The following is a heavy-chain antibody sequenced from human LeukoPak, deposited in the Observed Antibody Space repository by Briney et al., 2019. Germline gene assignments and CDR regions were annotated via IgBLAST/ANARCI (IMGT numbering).Heavy chain of an antibody. CDR3: AKEKVPAARRGWFDP. D-gene: IGHD2-2*01. V-gene: IGHV3-30*02. CDR2: IRYDGSNK. Sequence: HTGGSLRLSCAASGFTFSSYGMHWVRQAPGKGLEWVAFIRYDGSNKYYADSVKGRFTISRDNSKNTLYLQMNSLRAEDTAVYYCAKEKVPAARRGWFDPWGQGTLVTVSS. J-gene: IGHJ5*02. CDR1: GFTFSSYG.